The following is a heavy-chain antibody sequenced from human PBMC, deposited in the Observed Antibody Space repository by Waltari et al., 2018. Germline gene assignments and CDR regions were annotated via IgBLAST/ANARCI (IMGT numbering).Heavy chain of an antibody. CDR3: AKGANDFWSGYYPLHAFDI. D-gene: IGHD3-3*01. CDR2: IYSGGST. Sequence: EVQLLESGGGLVQPGGSLRLSCAASGFTFSSYAMSWVRQAPGTGLEWVSVIYSGGSTYYADSVKGRFTISRDNSKNTLYLQMNSLRAEDTAVYYCAKGANDFWSGYYPLHAFDIWGQGTMVTVSS. J-gene: IGHJ3*02. V-gene: IGHV3-23*03. CDR1: GFTFSSYA.